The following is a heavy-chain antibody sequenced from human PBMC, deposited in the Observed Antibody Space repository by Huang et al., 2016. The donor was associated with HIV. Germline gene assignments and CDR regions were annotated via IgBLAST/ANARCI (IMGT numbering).Heavy chain of an antibody. CDR2: INLSVSA. CDR1: GGSFSGSQ. D-gene: IGHD2-21*02. V-gene: IGHV4-34*02. CDR3: ARGLRFCRGGDCFPTHFQH. Sequence: QVRLEQWGAGLLKPSEVLSLTCAVYGGSFSGSQWTWIRQSHSKGLEWFGEINLSVSATYNPSLKTRVTITGDMSKTQFSLKMTSLTVTDTAVYFCARGLRFCRGGDCFPTHFQHWSQG. J-gene: IGHJ1*01.